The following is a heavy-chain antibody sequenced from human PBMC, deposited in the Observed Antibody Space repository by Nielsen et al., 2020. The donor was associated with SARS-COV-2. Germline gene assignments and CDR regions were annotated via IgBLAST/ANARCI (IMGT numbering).Heavy chain of an antibody. CDR3: ARDPGYYLGSGTYYYYNMDV. V-gene: IGHV3-30*03. CDR1: GFTFRIYG. Sequence: GGSLRLSGAASGFTFRIYGMHWVRQAPGRGLEWVAVITYDGSNKYYAESVKGRFTVSRDNSKNTLFLQMNSLKPEDSAVYYCARDPGYYLGSGTYYYYNMDVWGQGATVTVSS. CDR2: ITYDGSNK. J-gene: IGHJ6*02. D-gene: IGHD3-10*01.